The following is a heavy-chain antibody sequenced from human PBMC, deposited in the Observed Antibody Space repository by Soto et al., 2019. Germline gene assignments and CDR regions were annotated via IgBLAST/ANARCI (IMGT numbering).Heavy chain of an antibody. J-gene: IGHJ4*02. V-gene: IGHV4-59*08. CDR1: GGSISSYY. Sequence: ASETLSLTCTVSGGSISSYYWSWIRQPPGKGLEWIGYIYYSGSTNYNSSLKSRVTISVDTSKNQFSLKLSSVTAADTAVYYCARRYGGTFDYWGQGTLVTVSS. CDR3: ARRYGGTFDY. D-gene: IGHD2-15*01. CDR2: IYYSGST.